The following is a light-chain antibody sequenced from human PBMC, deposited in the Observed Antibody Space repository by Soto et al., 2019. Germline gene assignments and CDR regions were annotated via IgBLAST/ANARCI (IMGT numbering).Light chain of an antibody. CDR1: QSVRRN. CDR2: DAS. V-gene: IGKV3-15*01. CDR3: QQYNNWPIT. Sequence: EVVLTHSPATLSMSPGEGATLSCRASQSVRRNLAWYQQNPGQAPRLLIYDASTRATGIPARFSASGSGTEFTLTISSLQSEDFAIYYCQQYNNWPITFGQGTRLDIK. J-gene: IGKJ5*01.